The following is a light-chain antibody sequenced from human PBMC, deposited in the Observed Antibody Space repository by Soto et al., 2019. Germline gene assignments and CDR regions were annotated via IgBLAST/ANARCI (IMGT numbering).Light chain of an antibody. J-gene: IGKJ1*01. CDR1: QSISATY. Sequence: EIVLTQSPGTLSLFPGERATFSCRTSQSISATYLAWYQQKPGQAPRLLIYATSSRATGIPDRFSGSGSRTAVTLTISRLEPDDSAVYYCQQYDSLPRTFGQGTKVEI. CDR3: QQYDSLPRT. V-gene: IGKV3-20*01. CDR2: ATS.